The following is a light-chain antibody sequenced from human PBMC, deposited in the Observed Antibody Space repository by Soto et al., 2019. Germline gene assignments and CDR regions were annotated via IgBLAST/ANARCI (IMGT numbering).Light chain of an antibody. CDR3: CSYAGSGLYV. J-gene: IGLJ1*01. V-gene: IGLV2-23*02. Sequence: QSALTQPASVSGAPGQSITISCTGTSSDIGSYDLVSWYQQYPGKAPKLIIYEVTKRPSGVSNRFSGSKSANTASLTISGLQAEDEYDYYCCSYAGSGLYVFGSGTKVTVL. CDR2: EVT. CDR1: SSDIGSYDL.